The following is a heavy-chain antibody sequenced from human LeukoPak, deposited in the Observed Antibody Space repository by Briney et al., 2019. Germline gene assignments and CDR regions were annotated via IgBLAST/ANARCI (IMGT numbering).Heavy chain of an antibody. Sequence: SETLSLTCTVSGDSISSGDYYWSWIRQPAGKGLEWIGRNSSSGSTNYNPSLKRRVTISVDTSKNQFSLKLSSVTAADTAVYCCARVTGYMIEDYFDYWGQGTLVTVSS. J-gene: IGHJ4*02. CDR3: ARVTGYMIEDYFDY. V-gene: IGHV4-61*02. D-gene: IGHD3-22*01. CDR1: GDSISSGDYY. CDR2: NSSSGST.